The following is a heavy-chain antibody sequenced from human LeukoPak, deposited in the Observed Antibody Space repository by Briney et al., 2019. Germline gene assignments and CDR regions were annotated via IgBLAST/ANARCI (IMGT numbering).Heavy chain of an antibody. CDR2: ISGSGPSI. CDR3: ARLPTFYYDSSGYHYDY. J-gene: IGHJ4*02. D-gene: IGHD3-22*01. Sequence: GGSLRLSCVASGFTFNNYAMSWVRQAPGKGLEWVSSISGSGPSIDYTDAVKGRFIISRDKSKNTLHLQMNSLRAGDTALYYCARLPTFYYDSSGYHYDYWGQGTLVTVSS. V-gene: IGHV3-23*01. CDR1: GFTFNNYA.